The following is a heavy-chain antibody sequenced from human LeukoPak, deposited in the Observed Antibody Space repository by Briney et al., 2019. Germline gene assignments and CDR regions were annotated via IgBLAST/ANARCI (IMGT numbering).Heavy chain of an antibody. CDR2: INHSGST. Sequence: GSLRLSCAASGFSFGGYSMSWVRQPPGKGLEWIGEINHSGSTNYNPSLKSRVTISVDTSKNQFSLKLSSVTAADTAVYYCATRYSSSSGPHYYYYMDVWGKGTTVTVSS. J-gene: IGHJ6*03. CDR3: ATRYSSSSGPHYYYYMDV. CDR1: GFSFGGYS. D-gene: IGHD6-6*01. V-gene: IGHV4-34*01.